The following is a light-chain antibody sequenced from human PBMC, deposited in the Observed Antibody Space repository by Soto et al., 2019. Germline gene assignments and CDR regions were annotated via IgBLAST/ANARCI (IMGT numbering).Light chain of an antibody. Sequence: IEMTQSPSALSASAGDRVTITCQASQDIKNYVIWYQQKPGRAPKLLIYDAASLGTGVSSRFSGSGSGTHFTLTISSLQPEDVATYYCQQFDSVPCTFGQGTKLDIK. CDR2: DAA. CDR1: QDIKNY. J-gene: IGKJ2*02. V-gene: IGKV1-33*01. CDR3: QQFDSVPCT.